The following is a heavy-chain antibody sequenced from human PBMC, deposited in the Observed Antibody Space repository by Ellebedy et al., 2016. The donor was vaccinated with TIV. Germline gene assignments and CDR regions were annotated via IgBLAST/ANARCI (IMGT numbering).Heavy chain of an antibody. CDR1: GFPFRSYV. J-gene: IGHJ4*02. V-gene: IGHV3-48*03. Sequence: GESLKISCAASGFPFRSYVLSWVRQAPGKGLEWVLYISSSGGTIYSADSVKGRFAISRDNGKNSLYLQMNSLRAEDTALYYCARDRGGSYFDYWGQGALVTVSS. CDR3: ARDRGGSYFDY. D-gene: IGHD1-26*01. CDR2: ISSSGGTI.